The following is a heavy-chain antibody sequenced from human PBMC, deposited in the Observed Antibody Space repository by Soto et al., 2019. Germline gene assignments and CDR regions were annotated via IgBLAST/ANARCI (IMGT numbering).Heavy chain of an antibody. V-gene: IGHV4-39*01. CDR2: IYYSGST. Sequence: QLQLQESGPGLVKPSETLSLTCTVSGGSISSSSYYWGWIRQPPGKGLEWIGSIYYSGSTYYNPSLKSRVTISVDTSKNQFSLKLSSVTAADTAVYYCARLMNGYYFDYWGQGTLVTVSS. J-gene: IGHJ4*02. D-gene: IGHD2-8*01. CDR1: GGSISSSSYY. CDR3: ARLMNGYYFDY.